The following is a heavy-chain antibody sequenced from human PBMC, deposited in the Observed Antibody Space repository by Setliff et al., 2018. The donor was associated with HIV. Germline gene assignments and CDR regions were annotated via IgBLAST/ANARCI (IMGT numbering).Heavy chain of an antibody. Sequence: PSETLSLTCTVSGGSIVRYYWTWIRQPPGKGLEWIGYIYYSGSTNYNPSLKSRVTISVDTSKSQFSLKLSSVTAADTAVYYCARDNGSGSPWGQGTLVTVSS. CDR2: IYYSGST. V-gene: IGHV4-59*12. CDR3: ARDNGSGSP. J-gene: IGHJ5*02. CDR1: GGSIVRYY. D-gene: IGHD3-10*01.